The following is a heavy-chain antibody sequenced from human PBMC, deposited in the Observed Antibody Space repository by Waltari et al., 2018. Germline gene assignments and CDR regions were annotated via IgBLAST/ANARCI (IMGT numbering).Heavy chain of an antibody. CDR1: GGSISSGDYY. Sequence: QVQLQESGPGLVKPSQTLSLTCTVSGGSISSGDYYWSWIRQPPGKGLEWIGYIYYSGSTYYNPSLKSRVTISVDTSKNQFSLKLSSVTAADTAVYYCARQPAAMKSTPGAIEGESYYGMDVWGQGTLVTVSS. CDR3: ARQPAAMKSTPGAIEGESYYGMDV. D-gene: IGHD2-2*01. V-gene: IGHV4-30-4*08. CDR2: IYYSGST. J-gene: IGHJ6*02.